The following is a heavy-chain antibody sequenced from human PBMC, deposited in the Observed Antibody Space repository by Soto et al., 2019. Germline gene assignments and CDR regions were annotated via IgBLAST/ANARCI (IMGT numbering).Heavy chain of an antibody. CDR1: GGSISSSSYY. J-gene: IGHJ5*02. CDR3: ARHDSSNDFWSGYHREHWFDP. D-gene: IGHD3-3*01. Sequence: SETLSLTCTVSGGSISSSSYYWGWIRQPPGKGLEWIGSIYYSGSTYYNPSLKSRVTISVDTSKNQFSLKLSSVTAADTAVYYCARHDSSNDFWSGYHREHWFDPWGQGTLVTVSS. V-gene: IGHV4-39*01. CDR2: IYYSGST.